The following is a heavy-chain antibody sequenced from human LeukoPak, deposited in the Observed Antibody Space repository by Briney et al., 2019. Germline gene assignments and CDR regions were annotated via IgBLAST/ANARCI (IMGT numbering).Heavy chain of an antibody. CDR3: ARGPSSGWGTFDF. CDR2: ISSTSDYI. Sequence: PGGSLRLSCVASGFTFSSYSMNWVRQAPGKGLEWVSSISSTSDYISYADSVKGRFTISRDNAKNSLHLQMNSLTAEDTSVYFCARGPSSGWGTFDFWGQGTLVTVSS. CDR1: GFTFSSYS. D-gene: IGHD6-19*01. J-gene: IGHJ4*02. V-gene: IGHV3-21*06.